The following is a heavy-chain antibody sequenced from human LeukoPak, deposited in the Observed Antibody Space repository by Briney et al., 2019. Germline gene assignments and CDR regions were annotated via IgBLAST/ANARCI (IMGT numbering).Heavy chain of an antibody. CDR2: IYYSGST. CDR3: ARRNIVLMVLQN. J-gene: IGHJ4*02. Sequence: SETLSLTCTVSGGSISSSSYYWGWIRQPPGKGLEWIGSIYYSGSTYYNPSLKSRVTISVDTSKNQFSLKLSSVTAADTAVYYCARRNIVLMVLQNWGQGTLVTASS. D-gene: IGHD2-8*01. CDR1: GGSISSSSYY. V-gene: IGHV4-39*01.